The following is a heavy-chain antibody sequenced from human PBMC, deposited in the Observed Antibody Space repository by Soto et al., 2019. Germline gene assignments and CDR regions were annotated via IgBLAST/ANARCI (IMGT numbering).Heavy chain of an antibody. J-gene: IGHJ4*02. CDR2: IIPILGIA. CDR3: ARGGGYCSSTSCSSFDY. Sequence: QVQLVQSGAEVKKPGSSVKVSCKASGGTFSSYTISWVRQAPGQGLEWMGRIIPILGIANYAQKFQGRVTITADKSPSTAYMELGRLIPEDTAGYYWARGGGYCSSTSCSSFDYWGQGTLVTVSS. D-gene: IGHD2-2*03. CDR1: GGTFSSYT. V-gene: IGHV1-69*02.